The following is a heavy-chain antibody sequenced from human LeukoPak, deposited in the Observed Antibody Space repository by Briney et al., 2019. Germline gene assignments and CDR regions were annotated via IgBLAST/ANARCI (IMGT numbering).Heavy chain of an antibody. D-gene: IGHD2-2*01. Sequence: SETLSLTCTVSGGSISSSSYYWGWIRQPPGKGLEWIGSISYSGSTYYNPSLKSRVTISVDTSKNQFSLKLSSVTAADTAVYYCARGRMGYCSSTSCLEGYYYYYMDVWGKGTTVTVSS. CDR2: ISYSGST. CDR1: GGSISSSSYY. V-gene: IGHV4-39*07. J-gene: IGHJ6*03. CDR3: ARGRMGYCSSTSCLEGYYYYYMDV.